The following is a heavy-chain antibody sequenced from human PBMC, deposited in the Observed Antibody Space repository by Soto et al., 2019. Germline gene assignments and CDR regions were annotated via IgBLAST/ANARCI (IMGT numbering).Heavy chain of an antibody. CDR2: INAGNANT. J-gene: IGHJ6*02. CDR3: ARDLLLYCSGGSCYPFDGMDV. D-gene: IGHD2-15*01. Sequence: GASVKVSCKASGYTFTSYAIHWVRQAPGQRLEWMGWINAGNANTKYSQKFQGRVTITRDTSASTAYMELSSLRYEDTAVYYCARDLLLYCSGGSCYPFDGMDVWGQGTTVTVSS. V-gene: IGHV1-3*01. CDR1: GYTFTSYA.